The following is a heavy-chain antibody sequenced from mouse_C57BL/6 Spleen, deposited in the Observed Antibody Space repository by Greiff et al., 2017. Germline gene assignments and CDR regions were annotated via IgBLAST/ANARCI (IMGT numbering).Heavy chain of an antibody. V-gene: IGHV1-69*01. CDR2: IDPSVSST. D-gene: IGHD1-1*01. CDR1: GYTFTSYW. J-gene: IGHJ4*01. Sequence: VQLQQPGAELVKPGASVKLSCKASGYTFTSYWMHWVKQRPGQGLEWIGEIDPSVSSTNYNQKFKGKFTLTVDKSSITAYMQLSSLTSEDSAVYYYARSSTSVVGRDAMDYWGQGTSVTVSS. CDR3: ARSSTSVVGRDAMDY.